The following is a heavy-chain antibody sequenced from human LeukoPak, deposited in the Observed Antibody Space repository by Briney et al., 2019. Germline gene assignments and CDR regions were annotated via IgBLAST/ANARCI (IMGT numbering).Heavy chain of an antibody. D-gene: IGHD1-26*01. Sequence: GGSLRLSCAASGFTFSSYGMHWVRQAPGKGLEWVAVISYDGSNKYYADSVKGRFTISRDNSKNTLYLQMNSLRAEDTAVYYCAKVGQGAQYYMDVWGKGTTVTISS. CDR1: GFTFSSYG. CDR3: AKVGQGAQYYMDV. V-gene: IGHV3-30*18. CDR2: ISYDGSNK. J-gene: IGHJ6*03.